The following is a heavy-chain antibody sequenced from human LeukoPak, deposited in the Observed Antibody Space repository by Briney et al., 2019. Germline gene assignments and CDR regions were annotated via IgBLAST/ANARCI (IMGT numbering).Heavy chain of an antibody. J-gene: IGHJ3*02. Sequence: ASVKVSCKVSGYTLTELSMHWVRQAPGKGPEWMGGFDPEDGETIYAQKFQGRVTMTEDTSTDTAYMELSSLRSEDTAVYYCATDRNDPDAFDIWGQGTMVTVSS. V-gene: IGHV1-24*01. CDR1: GYTLTELS. CDR3: ATDRNDPDAFDI. CDR2: FDPEDGET.